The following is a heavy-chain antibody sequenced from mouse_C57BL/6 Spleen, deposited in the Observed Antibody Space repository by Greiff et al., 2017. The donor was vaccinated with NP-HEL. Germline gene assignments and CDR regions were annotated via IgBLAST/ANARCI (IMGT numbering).Heavy chain of an antibody. CDR2: IYPGDGDT. J-gene: IGHJ4*01. Sequence: VQLQQSGPELVKPGASVKISCKASGYAFSSSWMNWVKQRPGKGLEWIGRIYPGDGDTNYNGKFKGKATLTADKSSSTAYMQLSSLTSEDSAVYFCARGAYSKEVYAMDYWGQGTSVTVSS. CDR3: ARGAYSKEVYAMDY. V-gene: IGHV1-82*01. D-gene: IGHD2-5*01. CDR1: GYAFSSSW.